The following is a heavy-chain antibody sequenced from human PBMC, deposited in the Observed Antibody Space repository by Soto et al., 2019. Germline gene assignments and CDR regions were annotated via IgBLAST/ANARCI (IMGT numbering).Heavy chain of an antibody. J-gene: IGHJ2*01. CDR1: GFTFSSYG. CDR2: ISYDGSNK. Sequence: GGSLRLSCAASGFTFSSYGMHWVRQAPGKGLEWVAVISYDGSNKYYADSVKGRFTISRDNSKNTLYLQMNSLRAEDTAVYYCAKVAVRGYSYGYNWYFDLWGRGTLVTVSS. D-gene: IGHD5-18*01. V-gene: IGHV3-30*18. CDR3: AKVAVRGYSYGYNWYFDL.